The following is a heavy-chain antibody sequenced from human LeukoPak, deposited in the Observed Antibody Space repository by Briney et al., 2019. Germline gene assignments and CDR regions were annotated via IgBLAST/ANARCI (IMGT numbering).Heavy chain of an antibody. CDR1: GGSFSGYY. CDR2: INHSGST. V-gene: IGHV4-34*01. Sequence: TSETLSLTCAVYGGSFSGYYWSWIRQPPGKGLEWIGEINHSGSTNYNPSLKSRVTISVDTSKNRFSLKLSSVTAADTAVYYCARGLVAKAVVAARRGWFDPWGQGTLVTVSS. D-gene: IGHD2-15*01. CDR3: ARGLVAKAVVAARRGWFDP. J-gene: IGHJ5*02.